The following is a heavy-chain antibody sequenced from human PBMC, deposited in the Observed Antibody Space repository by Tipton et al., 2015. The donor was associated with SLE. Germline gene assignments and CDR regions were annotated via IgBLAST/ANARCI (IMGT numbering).Heavy chain of an antibody. CDR2: IFYSGST. CDR1: GGSISSSSYY. Sequence: TLSLTCTVSGGSISSSSYYWSWIRQPPGKGLEWIGYIFYSGSTNYNPSLKSRVTISVDTSKNQFSLNLSSVTAADTAVYYCARDSGSYLGAFDIWGQGTMVTVSS. V-gene: IGHV4-61*01. J-gene: IGHJ3*02. CDR3: ARDSGSYLGAFDI. D-gene: IGHD1-26*01.